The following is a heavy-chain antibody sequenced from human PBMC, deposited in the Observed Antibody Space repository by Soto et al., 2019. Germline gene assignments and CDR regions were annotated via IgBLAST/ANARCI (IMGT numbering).Heavy chain of an antibody. Sequence: GGSLRLSCAASGFTFGSYGMHWVRQAPGKGLEWVAVIWYDGSNKYYADSVKGRFTISRDNSKNTLYLQMNSLRAEDTAVYYCARDDTNWNYLPNWFDPWGQGTLVTVSS. J-gene: IGHJ5*02. V-gene: IGHV3-33*01. D-gene: IGHD1-7*01. CDR3: ARDDTNWNYLPNWFDP. CDR1: GFTFGSYG. CDR2: IWYDGSNK.